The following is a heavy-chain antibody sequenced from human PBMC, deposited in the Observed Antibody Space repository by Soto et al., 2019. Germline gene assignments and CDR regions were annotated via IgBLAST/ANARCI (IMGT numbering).Heavy chain of an antibody. D-gene: IGHD4-17*01. J-gene: IGHJ2*01. CDR2: IIPILGIA. CDR1: GGTFSSYT. V-gene: IGHV1-69*02. Sequence: QVQLVQSGAEVKKPGSSVKVSCKASGGTFSSYTISWVRQAPGQGLEWMGRIIPILGIANYAQKFQGRVTITADKSTSTAYMELSSLRSEDTAVYYCARGPPVFTVTTNWYFDLWGRGTLVTVSS. CDR3: ARGPPVFTVTTNWYFDL.